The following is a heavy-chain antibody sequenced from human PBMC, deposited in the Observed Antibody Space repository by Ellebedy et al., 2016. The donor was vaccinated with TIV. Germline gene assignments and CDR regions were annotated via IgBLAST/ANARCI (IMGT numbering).Heavy chain of an antibody. D-gene: IGHD2-8*01. CDR2: ISGSGDST. CDR3: AKNIRGGVYV. V-gene: IGHV3-23*01. CDR1: GFTFSNYA. J-gene: IGHJ6*02. Sequence: GESLKISCAASGFTFSNYAMNWVRQAPGKGLEWVSAISGSGDSTHYADSVKGRFTISRDNSKNTMYLQMNSLRAEDTAVYYCAKNIRGGVYVWGQGTTVTVSS.